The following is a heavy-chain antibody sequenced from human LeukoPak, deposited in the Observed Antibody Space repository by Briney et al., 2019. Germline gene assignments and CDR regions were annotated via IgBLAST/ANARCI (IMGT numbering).Heavy chain of an antibody. D-gene: IGHD2-15*01. J-gene: IGHJ5*02. CDR3: AREDSGCSGGSCYSGWFDP. V-gene: IGHV4-39*07. CDR2: IYYSGNT. Sequence: SETLSLTCTVSGGSISSSSYYWGWIRQPPGKGLEWIGSIYYSGNTYYNPSLKSRVTISVDTSKNQFSLKLSSVTAADTAVYYCAREDSGCSGGSCYSGWFDPWGQGTLVTVSS. CDR1: GGSISSSSYY.